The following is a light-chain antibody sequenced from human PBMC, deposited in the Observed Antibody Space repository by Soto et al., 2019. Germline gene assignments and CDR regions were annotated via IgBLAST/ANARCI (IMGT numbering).Light chain of an antibody. V-gene: IGKV1-5*01. CDR2: DAS. Sequence: DIQMTHSPSTLSASVGDRVTITCRVSQSISKWLAWYQQKPGKAPNLLIYDASNLESGVPLRFSGSGSGTEFTLTISSLQPDDFATYYCQQYNDYSPWTFGQGTKVDI. CDR1: QSISKW. CDR3: QQYNDYSPWT. J-gene: IGKJ1*01.